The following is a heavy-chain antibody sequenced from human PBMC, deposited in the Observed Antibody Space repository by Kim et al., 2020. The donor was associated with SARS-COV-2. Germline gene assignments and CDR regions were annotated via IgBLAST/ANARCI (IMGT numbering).Heavy chain of an antibody. Sequence: ASVKVSCKASGYTFSDYYMHWVRQAPGQGLEYMGWINPKSGGTNYAQKFQGRVTMTRDTSMTTAYLELSGLRSDDTALYYCARGSSVAGQIWEIQWGQGTLVTVSS. J-gene: IGHJ4*02. V-gene: IGHV1-2*02. CDR2: INPKSGGT. D-gene: IGHD6-19*01. CDR1: GYTFSDYY. CDR3: ARGSSVAGQIWEIQ.